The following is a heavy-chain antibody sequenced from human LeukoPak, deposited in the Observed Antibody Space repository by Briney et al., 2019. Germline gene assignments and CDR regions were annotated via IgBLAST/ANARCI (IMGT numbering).Heavy chain of an antibody. CDR3: ARDGGDSGTIDY. D-gene: IGHD2-21*02. CDR2: VSSDGRSK. V-gene: IGHV3-30*04. J-gene: IGHJ4*02. Sequence: PGGSLRLSCAASGFTFNGLAMHWVRQAPGKGLEWVAVVSSDGRSKFYGNSVKGRFTISRDNSKNTLYLQMDSLRPEDTAVYSCARDGGDSGTIDYWGQGTLVTVSS. CDR1: GFTFNGLA.